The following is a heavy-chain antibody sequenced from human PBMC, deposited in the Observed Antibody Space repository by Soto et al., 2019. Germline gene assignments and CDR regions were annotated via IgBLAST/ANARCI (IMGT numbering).Heavy chain of an antibody. CDR3: AKDGPRIAPRGLYGMDV. CDR1: GFTFSTYA. CDR2: ISGSGGVT. Sequence: EVQLLESGGGLVQPGGSLRLSCAASGFTFSTYAMNWVRQAPGKGLEWVSGISGSGGVTHYADSVKGRFTISRDNSKNTLYLEMNNLRAEDTAVYYCAKDGPRIAPRGLYGMDVWGQGTTVTVSS. J-gene: IGHJ6*02. D-gene: IGHD6-6*01. V-gene: IGHV3-23*01.